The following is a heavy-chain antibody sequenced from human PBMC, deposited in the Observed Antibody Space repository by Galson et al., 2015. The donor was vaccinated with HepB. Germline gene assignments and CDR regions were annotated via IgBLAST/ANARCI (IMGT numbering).Heavy chain of an antibody. CDR1: GGTFSSYA. D-gene: IGHD3-16*02. V-gene: IGHV1-69*04. CDR3: ARVTTSSGFQGYDYVWGSYRYISGPFDY. J-gene: IGHJ4*02. Sequence: SVKVSCKASGGTFSSYAISWVRQAPGQGLEWMGRIIPILGIANYAQKLQGRVTITADKSTSTAYMELSSLRSEDTAVYYCARVTTSSGFQGYDYVWGSYRYISGPFDYWGQGTLVTVSS. CDR2: IIPILGIA.